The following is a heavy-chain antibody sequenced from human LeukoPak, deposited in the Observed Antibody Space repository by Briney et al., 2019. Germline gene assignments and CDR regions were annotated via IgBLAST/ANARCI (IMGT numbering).Heavy chain of an antibody. V-gene: IGHV3-48*03. D-gene: IGHD3-10*01. CDR3: ARQITH. J-gene: IGHJ4*02. Sequence: GGSLRLSCAASGFNFSTYELNWVRQAPGKGLEWVSYISDSGSTTYYADSEKGRFTISRDNAKNSLYLQVNSLRAEDTAVYYCARQITHWGQGTLVTVSS. CDR1: GFNFSTYE. CDR2: ISDSGSTT.